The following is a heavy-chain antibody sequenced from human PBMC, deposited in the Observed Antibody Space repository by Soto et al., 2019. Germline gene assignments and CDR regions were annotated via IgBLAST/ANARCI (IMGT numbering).Heavy chain of an antibody. V-gene: IGHV1-69*12. CDR1: GGTFSSYA. CDR2: IIPIFGTA. CDR3: ARSVVVVAATPGAFDI. J-gene: IGHJ3*02. Sequence: QVQLVQSGAEVKKPGSSVKVSCKASGGTFSSYAISWVRQAPGQGLEWMGGIIPIFGTANYAQKFQGRVTITADESTSTAYMEPSSLRSEDTAVYYCARSVVVVAATPGAFDIWGQGTMVTVSS. D-gene: IGHD2-15*01.